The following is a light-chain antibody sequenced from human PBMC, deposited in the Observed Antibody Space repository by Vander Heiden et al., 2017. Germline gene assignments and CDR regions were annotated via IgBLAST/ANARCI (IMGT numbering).Light chain of an antibody. V-gene: IGKV4-1*01. J-gene: IGKJ3*01. CDR1: QRVLYSSHNKNY. CDR3: QQYYSTFT. CDR2: WAS. Sequence: VITQSPDSLAVSLGDRATLNCKSSQRVLYSSHNKNYLAWYQQKPGQPPQLIIYWASTREAGVPDRFSGGGSGTDFTLTISSLQAEDVAVYYCQQYYSTFTFGPGTKVDIK.